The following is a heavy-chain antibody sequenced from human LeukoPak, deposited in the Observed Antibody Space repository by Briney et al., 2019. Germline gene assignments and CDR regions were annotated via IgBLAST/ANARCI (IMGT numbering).Heavy chain of an antibody. CDR3: ARGLPGITIFGVVTGAEGWFDP. V-gene: IGHV1-2*02. J-gene: IGHJ5*02. Sequence: ASVKVSCKASGYTFTGYYMHWVRQAPGQGLEWMGWINPNSGGTNYAQKFQGRVTMTRATSISTAYMEVTRLRSDDTAVYYCARGLPGITIFGVVTGAEGWFDPWGQGTLVTVSS. D-gene: IGHD3-3*01. CDR2: INPNSGGT. CDR1: GYTFTGYY.